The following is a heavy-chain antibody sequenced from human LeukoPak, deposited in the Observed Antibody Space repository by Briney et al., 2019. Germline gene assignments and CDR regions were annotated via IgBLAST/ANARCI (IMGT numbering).Heavy chain of an antibody. J-gene: IGHJ4*02. V-gene: IGHV4-30-2*01. CDR2: IYHSGST. CDR1: GGSISSGGYS. Sequence: SETLSLTCAVSGGSISSGGYSWSWIRQPPGKGLEWIGYIYHSGSTYYNPSLKSRVTISVDTSKNQFSLKLSSVTAADTAVYYCARLRYCSSTSCYSEYYFDYWGQGTLVTVSS. D-gene: IGHD2-2*01. CDR3: ARLRYCSSTSCYSEYYFDY.